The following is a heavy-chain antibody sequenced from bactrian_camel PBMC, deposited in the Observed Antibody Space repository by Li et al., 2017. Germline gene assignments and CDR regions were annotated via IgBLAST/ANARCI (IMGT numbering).Heavy chain of an antibody. CDR1: GITFSRHA. CDR3: AADLIRRPKWWELLQAPATLSK. CDR2: IDSGGGST. Sequence: VQLVESGGGLVQPGGSLKLSCQASGITFSRHAIHWVRRVPGKGLEWVSAIDSGGGSTFYAGSVKGRFTISRDNAKNTVYLQLNSLKTEDMAMYYCAADLIRRPKWWELLQAPATLSKWGQGTQVTVS. D-gene: IGHD2*01. J-gene: IGHJ4*01. V-gene: IGHV3S40*01.